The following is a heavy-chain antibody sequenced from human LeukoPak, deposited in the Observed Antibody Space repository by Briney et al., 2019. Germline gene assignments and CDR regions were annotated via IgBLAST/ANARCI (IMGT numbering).Heavy chain of an antibody. CDR2: ISSSGSTI. Sequence: GGSLRLSCVASGFTFGDYYMTWIRQAPGKGLEWVSYISSSGSTIYYAGSVGGRFTISRDNSKNTLYLQMNSLRAEDTAVYYCAKDDYGDYYRDRAGAPDYWGQGTLVTVSS. CDR3: AKDDYGDYYRDRAGAPDY. CDR1: GFTFGDYY. D-gene: IGHD4-17*01. V-gene: IGHV3-11*01. J-gene: IGHJ4*02.